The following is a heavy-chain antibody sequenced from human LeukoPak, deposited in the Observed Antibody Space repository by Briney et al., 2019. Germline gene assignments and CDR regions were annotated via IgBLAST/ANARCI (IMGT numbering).Heavy chain of an antibody. D-gene: IGHD3-10*01. CDR3: ARGRYIDSERHIDSGSYNVFDH. Sequence: KPSQTLSLTCTVPGGSISSSSYCWGWIRHPPGEGLEWIGSIYYSGSTCYNPSLKSRGTISVATSKNQFSLKLSSLTATDTAVYYCARGRYIDSERHIDSGSYNVFDHWGQGTLVTVSS. CDR1: GGSISSSSYC. J-gene: IGHJ4*02. CDR2: IYYSGST. V-gene: IGHV4-39*07.